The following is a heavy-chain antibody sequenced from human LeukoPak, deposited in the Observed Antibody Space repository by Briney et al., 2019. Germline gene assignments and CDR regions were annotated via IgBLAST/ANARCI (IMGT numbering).Heavy chain of an antibody. V-gene: IGHV4-31*03. D-gene: IGHD3-22*01. J-gene: IGHJ4*02. Sequence: SETLSLTCTVSGGSISSGGYYWSWIRQHPGKGLEWIGYIYYSGSTYYNPSLKSRVTISVDTSKNQFSLKLSSVTAAYTAVYYCARVPYYYDSSGYGPDFDYWGQGTLVTVSS. CDR3: ARVPYYYDSSGYGPDFDY. CDR2: IYYSGST. CDR1: GGSISSGGYY.